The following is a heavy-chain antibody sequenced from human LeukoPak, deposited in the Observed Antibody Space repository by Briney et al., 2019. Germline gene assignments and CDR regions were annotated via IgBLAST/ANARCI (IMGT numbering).Heavy chain of an antibody. CDR3: ARNYGDSSFDI. CDR2: IYHSGST. Sequence: SETLSLTCAVSGGSISSGGYSWSWIRQPPGKGLEWIGYIYHSGSTYYNPSLKSRVTISVDRSKNQFSLKLSSVTAANTAVYYCARNYGDSSFDIWGQGQWSPSLQ. J-gene: IGHJ3*02. V-gene: IGHV4-30-2*01. D-gene: IGHD4-17*01. CDR1: GGSISSGGYS.